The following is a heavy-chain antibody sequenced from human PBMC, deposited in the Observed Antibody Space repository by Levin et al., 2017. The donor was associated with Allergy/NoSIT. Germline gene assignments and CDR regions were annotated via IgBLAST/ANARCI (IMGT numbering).Heavy chain of an antibody. CDR2: ISYDGSNK. CDR3: ARNGVVVAATGGRDYYYGMDV. Sequence: GESLKISCAASGFTFSSYAMHWVRQAPGKGLEWVAVISYDGSNKYYADSVKGRFTISRDNSKNTLYLQMNSLRAEDTAVYYCARNGVVVAATGGRDYYYGMDVWGQGTTVTVSS. D-gene: IGHD2-15*01. J-gene: IGHJ6*02. CDR1: GFTFSSYA. V-gene: IGHV3-30*04.